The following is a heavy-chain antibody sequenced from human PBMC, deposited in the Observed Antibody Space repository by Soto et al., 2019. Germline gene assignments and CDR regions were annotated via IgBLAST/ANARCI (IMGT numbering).Heavy chain of an antibody. CDR3: AKNQGVELVPLATVDWFDP. J-gene: IGHJ5*02. CDR2: ISGSGFKK. D-gene: IGHD1-26*01. Sequence: HPGGSLRLSCAASGFIFENFGMSWVRQAPGKGLEWISSISGSGFKKYYADSVEGRFTISRDNSKSTVYLELNNLSAEDTAVYHCAKNQGVELVPLATVDWFDPWGQGSVVTVSS. CDR1: GFIFENFG. V-gene: IGHV3-23*01.